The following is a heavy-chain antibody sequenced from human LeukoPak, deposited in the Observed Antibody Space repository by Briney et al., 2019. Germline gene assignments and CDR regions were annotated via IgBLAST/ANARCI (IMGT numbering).Heavy chain of an antibody. Sequence: RASVKVSCKASGYTFTSYGISWVRQAPGQGLEWMGWISAYNGDTNYAQKPQGRVTMTADTSTSTAYMELRSLRSDDTAVYYCARDLIKSVGPGYSSGWYDWDFDYWGQGTLVTVSS. CDR1: GYTFTSYG. CDR3: ARDLIKSVGPGYSSGWYDWDFDY. V-gene: IGHV1-18*01. D-gene: IGHD6-19*01. CDR2: ISAYNGDT. J-gene: IGHJ4*02.